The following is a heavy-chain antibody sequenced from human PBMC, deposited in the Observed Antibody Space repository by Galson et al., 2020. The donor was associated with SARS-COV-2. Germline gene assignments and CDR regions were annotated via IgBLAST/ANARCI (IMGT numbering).Heavy chain of an antibody. V-gene: IGHV1-24*01. Sequence: ASVKVSCKVSGYTLTELSMHWVRQAPGKGLEWMGGFDPEDGETIYAQKFQGRVTMTEDTSTDTAYMELSSLRSEDTAVYYCATAPAVAGTPGNYYYYCGMDVWGQGTTVTVSS. D-gene: IGHD6-19*01. CDR3: ATAPAVAGTPGNYYYYCGMDV. CDR2: FDPEDGET. CDR1: GYTLTELS. J-gene: IGHJ6*02.